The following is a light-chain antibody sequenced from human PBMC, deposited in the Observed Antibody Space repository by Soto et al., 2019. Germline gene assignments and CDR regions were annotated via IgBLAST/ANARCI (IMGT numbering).Light chain of an antibody. V-gene: IGKV3-15*01. CDR3: QQYDNKPPIT. J-gene: IGKJ5*01. CDR1: QSVSSN. CDR2: STS. Sequence: EIVMTQSPATLSVSPGERATLSCRASQSVSSNLAWYQQKPGQAPRLLIYSTSTRATGIPDRFSGSGSGTEFTLTISSLQSEDFEVYHCQQYDNKPPITFGQRTRLEIK.